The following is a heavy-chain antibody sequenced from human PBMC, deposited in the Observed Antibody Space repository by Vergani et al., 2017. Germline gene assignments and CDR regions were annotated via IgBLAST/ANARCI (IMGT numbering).Heavy chain of an antibody. J-gene: IGHJ3*02. CDR3: ARGPTMIVVVPSGAFDI. V-gene: IGHV4-4*02. D-gene: IGHD3-22*01. CDR2: IYHSGST. Sequence: QVQLPESGPGLVKPSGTLSLTCAVSGGSLSSSNWWSWVRQPPGKGLEWIGEIYHSGSTNYNPSLKSRVTISVDKSKNQFSLKLSSVTAADTAVYYCARGPTMIVVVPSGAFDIWGQGTMVTVSS. CDR1: GGSLSSSNW.